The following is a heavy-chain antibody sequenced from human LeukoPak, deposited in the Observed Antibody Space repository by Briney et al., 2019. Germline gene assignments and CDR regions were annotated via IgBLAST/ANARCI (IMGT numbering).Heavy chain of an antibody. D-gene: IGHD2-2*01. CDR1: GYTFTSYG. CDR2: ISAYSGNT. V-gene: IGHV1-18*01. CDR3: ARAPQECTSTSCPLGY. Sequence: ASVKVSCTASGYTFTSYGITWVRQAPGQGLEWVAWISAYSGNTNYAHQKLQGRVTLTRDTSTSTAYMELRSLRSDDTAVFYCARAPQECTSTSCPLGYWGQGTLVTVSS. J-gene: IGHJ4*02.